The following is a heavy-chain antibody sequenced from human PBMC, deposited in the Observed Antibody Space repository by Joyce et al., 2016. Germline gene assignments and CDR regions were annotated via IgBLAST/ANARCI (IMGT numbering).Heavy chain of an antibody. CDR1: GFSLRTTGMC. V-gene: IGHV2-70*13. Sequence: QVTLRESGPALVKPTQNLTLTCTFSGFSLRTTGMCVSWLRKSSGKALEWLAVIDWDGDKYYSPSLKARLTISKDSSEDQVVLRMTNMDPVDTATYYCARIGDSGYDYWGQGMLVTVSS. D-gene: IGHD3-16*01. CDR3: ARIGDSGYDY. CDR2: IDWDGDK. J-gene: IGHJ1*01.